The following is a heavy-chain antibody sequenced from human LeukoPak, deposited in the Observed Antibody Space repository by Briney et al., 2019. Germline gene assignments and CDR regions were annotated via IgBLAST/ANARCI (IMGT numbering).Heavy chain of an antibody. D-gene: IGHD1-14*01. V-gene: IGHV3-30*02. CDR1: GFTFSSYG. CDR3: AKDLSATYHIEY. CDR2: IRYDGSIE. Sequence: GRSLRLSCAASGFTFSSYGMHWVRQAPGKGLEWVAIIRYDGSIENYADSVKGRFTISRDNTKDTVYLQMISLRPEDTAVYYCAKDLSATYHIEYWGQGTLVTVSS. J-gene: IGHJ4*01.